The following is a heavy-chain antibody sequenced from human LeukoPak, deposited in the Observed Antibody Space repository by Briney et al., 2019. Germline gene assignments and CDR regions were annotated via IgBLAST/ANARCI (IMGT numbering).Heavy chain of an antibody. CDR2: SRNQAHSYTT. V-gene: IGHV3-72*01. CDR3: TRYYYDGSGYNEAFDV. CDR1: GFSFIDHY. D-gene: IGHD3-22*01. Sequence: PGGSLRLSCGVSGFSFIDHYMDWVRQSAGKGLEWVGRSRNQAHSYTTEYALSVKDRFIISRDTSRNSLYLQMNSLKTEDTAVYYCTRYYYDGSGYNEAFDVWGQGTMVSVSS. J-gene: IGHJ3*01.